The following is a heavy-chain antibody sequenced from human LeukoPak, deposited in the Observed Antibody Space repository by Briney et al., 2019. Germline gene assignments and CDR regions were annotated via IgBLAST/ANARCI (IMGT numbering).Heavy chain of an antibody. Sequence: GGSLRLSCAASGFTFNSYAMPWVRQAPGKGLEWVAVISYDGSNRHYADSVKGRFTISRDNSKNTLYLQMNSLRAEDTAVYYCAREVRLITMVRGVMGYFDYWGQGTLVTVSS. CDR3: AREVRLITMVRGVMGYFDY. CDR1: GFTFNSYA. J-gene: IGHJ4*02. V-gene: IGHV3-30-3*01. D-gene: IGHD3-10*01. CDR2: ISYDGSNR.